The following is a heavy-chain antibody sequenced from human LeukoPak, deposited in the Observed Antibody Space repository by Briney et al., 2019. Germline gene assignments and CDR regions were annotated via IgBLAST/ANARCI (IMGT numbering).Heavy chain of an antibody. CDR2: IYYTGST. CDR3: ASADSTLFDP. J-gene: IGHJ5*02. Sequence: SETLSLTCTVSGGSISSYYWSWIRQPPGKGLEWIGYIYYTGSTSYNPSLKSRATMSVDTSMNQVSLKLSSVTAADTAVYYCASADSTLFDPWGQGTLVTVSS. V-gene: IGHV4-59*06. CDR1: GGSISSYY. D-gene: IGHD3-22*01.